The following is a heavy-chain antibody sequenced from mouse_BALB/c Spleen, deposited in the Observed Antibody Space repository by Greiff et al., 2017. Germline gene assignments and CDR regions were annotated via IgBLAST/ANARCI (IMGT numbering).Heavy chain of an antibody. J-gene: IGHJ3*01. CDR3: ARERGYYGNWFAY. CDR1: GFTFSDYY. Sequence: EVQLVESGGGLVKPGGSLKLSCAASGFTFSDYYMYWVRQTPEKRLEWVATISDGGSYTYSPDSVKGRFTISRDNAKNNLYLQMSSLKSEDTAMYYCARERGYYGNWFAYWGQGTLVTVSA. D-gene: IGHD2-1*01. CDR2: ISDGGSYT. V-gene: IGHV5-4*02.